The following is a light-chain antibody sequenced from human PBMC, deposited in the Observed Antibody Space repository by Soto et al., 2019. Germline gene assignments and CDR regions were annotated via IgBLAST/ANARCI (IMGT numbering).Light chain of an antibody. CDR2: EVT. V-gene: IGLV2-14*01. CDR3: SSSTTNSPPVV. Sequence: QSVLTQPASVSGSPGQSITISCTGTSGDIGSYTYVSWYQQYPGKAPKLLISEVTNRPSGVSNRFSGSKSGNTASLTISGLQAEDEAHYYCSSSTTNSPPVVFGGGTKVTVL. CDR1: SGDIGSYTY. J-gene: IGLJ2*01.